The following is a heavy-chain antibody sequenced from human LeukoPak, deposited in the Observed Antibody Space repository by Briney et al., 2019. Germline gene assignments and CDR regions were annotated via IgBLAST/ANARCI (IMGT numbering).Heavy chain of an antibody. D-gene: IGHD1-26*01. V-gene: IGHV3-23*01. Sequence: SGGSLTLSCAASGFIFSTYAMRWVRQAPGQGLEWVSSVGNTYTYYADSVRGRFTVSRDNSQSTVYLQLNSLSAEDSDVYACACDAVHGTRIWDPFANWGQGTLVTVSS. CDR1: GFIFSTYA. CDR2: VGNTYT. CDR3: ACDAVHGTRIWDPFAN. J-gene: IGHJ4*02.